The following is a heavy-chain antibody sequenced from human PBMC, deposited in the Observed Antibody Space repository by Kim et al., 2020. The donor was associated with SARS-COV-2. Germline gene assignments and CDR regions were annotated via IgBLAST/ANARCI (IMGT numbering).Heavy chain of an antibody. V-gene: IGHV3-48*02. D-gene: IGHD3-16*01. J-gene: IGHJ5*02. CDR2: ISYSAATI. CDR3: VPHRLGCFDP. Sequence: GGSLRLSCVASGLTLSTYDMSWVRQAPGKGLEWLSFISYSAATIYYAYSVKGRFTISRDNVKNSLYLQMNSLRDEDTAVYYCVPHRLGCFDPWGQGTLVTVSS. CDR1: GLTLSTYD.